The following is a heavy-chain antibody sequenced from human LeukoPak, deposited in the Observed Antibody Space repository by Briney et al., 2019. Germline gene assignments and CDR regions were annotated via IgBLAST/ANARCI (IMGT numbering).Heavy chain of an antibody. V-gene: IGHV1-2*02. Sequence: ASVKVSCKPSGYTFNAYYMHWVRLAPGQGLEWMGWINPHSGGTKYAQKFQDRVTMTRDTSISTAYMEVSRLRSDDTAVYYCARGYCSGGSCLDYWGQGTLVTVSS. J-gene: IGHJ4*02. CDR3: ARGYCSGGSCLDY. CDR2: INPHSGGT. CDR1: GYTFNAYY. D-gene: IGHD2-15*01.